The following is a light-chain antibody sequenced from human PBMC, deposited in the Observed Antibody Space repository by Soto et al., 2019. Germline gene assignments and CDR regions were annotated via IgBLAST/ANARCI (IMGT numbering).Light chain of an antibody. J-gene: IGKJ5*01. CDR1: QSFRGL. CDR2: DAY. CDR3: QQRHMWPIT. Sequence: EVVLTQSPVTLSLSPGERATLSCRASQSFRGLLAWYQQKPGQAPRLLIYDAYNRATGIPPRFSGSGSGTDFTLTISSXXXEDSAVYYCQQRHMWPITFGQGTRL. V-gene: IGKV3-11*01.